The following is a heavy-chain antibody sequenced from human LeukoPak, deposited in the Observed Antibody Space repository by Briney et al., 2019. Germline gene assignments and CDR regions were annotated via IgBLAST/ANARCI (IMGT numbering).Heavy chain of an antibody. D-gene: IGHD6-13*01. CDR2: INHSGST. J-gene: IGHJ4*02. CDR1: GGSFSGYY. Sequence: SETLSLTCAVYGGSFSGYYWSWIRQPPGKGLERIGEINHSGSTNYNPSLKSRVTISVDTSKNQFSLKLSSVTAADTAVYYCATRIGNSSSWTLYYFDYWGQGTLVTVSS. V-gene: IGHV4-34*01. CDR3: ATRIGNSSSWTLYYFDY.